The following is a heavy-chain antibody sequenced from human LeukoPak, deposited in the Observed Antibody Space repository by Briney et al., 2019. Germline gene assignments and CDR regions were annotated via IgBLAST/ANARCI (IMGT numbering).Heavy chain of an antibody. Sequence: GGSLSRSCVVSEFTFSSYWMDWVRQAPGKGLEWVANIKQDGSEKYYVDSVKGRFTISRDNAKNSLYLQMNSLRAEDTALYYCARGPPYYDRVPNFGNWGQVALVTFSS. CDR1: EFTFSSYW. CDR3: ARGPPYYDRVPNFGN. CDR2: IKQDGSEK. J-gene: IGHJ4*02. D-gene: IGHD3-22*01. V-gene: IGHV3-7*01.